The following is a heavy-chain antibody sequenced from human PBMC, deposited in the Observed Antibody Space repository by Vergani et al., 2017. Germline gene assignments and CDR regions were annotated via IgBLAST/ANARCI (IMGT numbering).Heavy chain of an antibody. V-gene: IGHV3-7*03. CDR3: ARARVVVPAAPYYYYGMDV. CDR1: GFTFSSYW. D-gene: IGHD2-2*01. J-gene: IGHJ6*02. Sequence: VQLVESGGGLVQPGGSLRLSCAASGFTFSSYWMSWVRQAPGKGLEWVANIKQDGSEKYYVDSVKGRFTISRDNAKNSLYLQMNSLRAEDTAVYYCARARVVVPAAPYYYYGMDVWGQGTTVTVSS. CDR2: IKQDGSEK.